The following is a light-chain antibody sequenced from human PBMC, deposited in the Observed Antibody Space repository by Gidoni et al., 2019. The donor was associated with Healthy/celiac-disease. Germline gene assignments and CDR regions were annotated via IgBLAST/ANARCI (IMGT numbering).Light chain of an antibody. J-gene: IGKJ4*01. CDR2: DAS. V-gene: IGKV1-33*01. CDR1: QDIRNY. CDR3: QQYDNLPLT. Sequence: DIQMTPSPSSLSASVGDRVTITCQASQDIRNYFNWYQQKPGKAPKLLIYDASNLETGVPSRFSGSGSGTDFTFTISSLQPEDIATYYCQQYDNLPLTFGGGTKVEIK.